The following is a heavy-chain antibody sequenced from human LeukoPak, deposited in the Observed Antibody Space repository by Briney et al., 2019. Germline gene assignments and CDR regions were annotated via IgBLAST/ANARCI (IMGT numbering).Heavy chain of an antibody. Sequence: PGGSLRLSCAASGFTFSSYGMHWVRQAPGKGLEWVAVISYDGSNKYYADSVKGRFTISRDNSKNTLYLQMNSLKTEDTAVYYCTTDPPVGAFDYWGQGTLVTVSS. CDR1: GFTFSSYG. V-gene: IGHV3-30*03. CDR3: TTDPPVGAFDY. D-gene: IGHD1-26*01. J-gene: IGHJ4*02. CDR2: ISYDGSNK.